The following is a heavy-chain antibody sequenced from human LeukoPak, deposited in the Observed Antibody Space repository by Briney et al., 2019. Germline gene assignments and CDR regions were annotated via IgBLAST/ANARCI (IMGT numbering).Heavy chain of an antibody. J-gene: IGHJ4*02. Sequence: ASVKVSCKASGYTFTSYGISWVRQAPGQGLEWMGWISAYNGNTNYAQKLQGRVTMTTDTSTSTAYMELRSLRSDDTAVYYCAKEERPWDPFDYWGQGTLVTVSS. CDR2: ISAYNGNT. D-gene: IGHD1-1*01. CDR1: GYTFTSYG. V-gene: IGHV1-18*01. CDR3: AKEERPWDPFDY.